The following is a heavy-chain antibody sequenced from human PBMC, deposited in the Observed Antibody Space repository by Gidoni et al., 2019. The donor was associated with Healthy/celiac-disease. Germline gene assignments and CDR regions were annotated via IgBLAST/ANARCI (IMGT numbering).Heavy chain of an antibody. CDR2: MNPTSGNT. J-gene: IGHJ4*02. Sequence: QVQPVQSGSEGKNHRASVTVSRKASGYTFTRYDINWVRQATGQGLEWMGWMNPTSGNTGYAQKFQGRVTMTRNTSISTAYMELSSLRSEDTAVYYCARGLRGYSYGYYFDYWGQGTLVTVSS. D-gene: IGHD5-18*01. CDR1: GYTFTRYD. CDR3: ARGLRGYSYGYYFDY. V-gene: IGHV1-8*01.